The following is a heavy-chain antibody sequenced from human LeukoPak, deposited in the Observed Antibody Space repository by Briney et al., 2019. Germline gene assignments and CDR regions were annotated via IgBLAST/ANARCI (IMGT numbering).Heavy chain of an antibody. V-gene: IGHV4-34*01. Sequence: PSETLPLTCAVYGGSFSGYYWSWIRQPPGKGLEWIGEINHSGSTNYNPSLKSRVTISVDTSKNQFSLKLSSVTAADTAVYYCARGRGYSPSDWGQGTLVTVSS. CDR3: ARGRGYSPSD. CDR2: INHSGST. CDR1: GGSFSGYY. J-gene: IGHJ4*02. D-gene: IGHD1-26*01.